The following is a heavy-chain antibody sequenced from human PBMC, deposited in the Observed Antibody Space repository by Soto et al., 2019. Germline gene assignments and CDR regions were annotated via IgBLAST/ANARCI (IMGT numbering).Heavy chain of an antibody. CDR3: ANGLRYFDWLLRD. CDR2: INHSGST. D-gene: IGHD3-9*01. Sequence: SETLSLTCAVYGGSFSGYYWSWIRQPPGKGLEWIGEINHSGSTNYNPSLKSRVTISVDTSKNQFSLKLSSVTAADTAVYYCANGLRYFDWLLRDWGQGTLVTVSS. CDR1: GGSFSGYY. J-gene: IGHJ4*02. V-gene: IGHV4-34*01.